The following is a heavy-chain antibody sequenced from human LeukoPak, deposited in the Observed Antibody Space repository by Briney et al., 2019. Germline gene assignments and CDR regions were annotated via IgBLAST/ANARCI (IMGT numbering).Heavy chain of an antibody. CDR1: GYTFTGYY. V-gene: IGHV1-46*04. CDR3: ASFPPTMVRDYIDY. Sequence: ASVKVSCKASGYTFTGYYMHWVRQAPGQGLEWMGIINPSGGSTRYAQKLQGRVTMTRDTSTSTVYVELSRLRSDDTAVYYCASFPPTMVRDYIDYWGQGTLVTVSS. CDR2: INPSGGST. D-gene: IGHD3-10*01. J-gene: IGHJ4*02.